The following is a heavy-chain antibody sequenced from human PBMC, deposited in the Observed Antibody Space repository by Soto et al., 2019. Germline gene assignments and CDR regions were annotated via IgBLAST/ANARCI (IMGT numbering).Heavy chain of an antibody. D-gene: IGHD3-22*01. CDR3: ASQYYYDSSGSEFYY. Sequence: GGSLRLSCAASGFTFSSYGMHWVRQAPGKGLEWVAVISYDGSNKYYADSVKGRFTISRDNSKNTLYLQMNSLRAEDTAVYYCASQYYYDSSGSEFYYWGQGTLVTVSS. V-gene: IGHV3-30*03. J-gene: IGHJ4*02. CDR2: ISYDGSNK. CDR1: GFTFSSYG.